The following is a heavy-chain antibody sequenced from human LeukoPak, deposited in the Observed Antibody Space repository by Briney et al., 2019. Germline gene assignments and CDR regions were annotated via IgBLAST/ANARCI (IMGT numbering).Heavy chain of an antibody. CDR3: TRIGASVGAFDY. V-gene: IGHV3-33*05. Sequence: GGSLRLSCAASGFTFSSYGMHWVRQAPGKGLEWVAVISYDGSDKYYADSVKGRFTISRDNAKNTLYLQMNSLRAEDTAVYYCTRIGASVGAFDYWGQGTLVTVSS. CDR1: GFTFSSYG. J-gene: IGHJ4*02. CDR2: ISYDGSDK. D-gene: IGHD1-26*01.